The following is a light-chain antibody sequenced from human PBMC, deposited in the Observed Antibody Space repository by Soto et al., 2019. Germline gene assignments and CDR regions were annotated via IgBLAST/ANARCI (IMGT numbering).Light chain of an antibody. V-gene: IGLV2-23*01. Sequence: QSALTQPASVSGSPGQSITISCTGTSSYVESYNLVSWYQQHPGKAPKLMIYEGSKRPSGVSNRFSGSKSGNTASLTISGLQAEDEADYYCCSYARSSTWVFGGGTKLTVL. CDR2: EGS. CDR1: SSYVESYNL. CDR3: CSYARSSTWV. J-gene: IGLJ3*02.